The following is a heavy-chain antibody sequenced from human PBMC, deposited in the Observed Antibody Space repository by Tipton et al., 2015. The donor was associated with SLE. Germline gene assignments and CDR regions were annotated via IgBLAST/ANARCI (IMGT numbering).Heavy chain of an antibody. Sequence: TLSLTCAVFGGSLSGYYWSWIRQLPGKGLEWIGEINHSVSANHNPSLKSRVTISVDTSKNHFSLKLTSVTAADAAMYYCARAGASSGYYYADWGHGALVTVAS. CDR1: GGSLSGYY. V-gene: IGHV4-34*01. J-gene: IGHJ4*03. CDR2: INHSVSA. D-gene: IGHD3-22*01. CDR3: ARAGASSGYYYAD.